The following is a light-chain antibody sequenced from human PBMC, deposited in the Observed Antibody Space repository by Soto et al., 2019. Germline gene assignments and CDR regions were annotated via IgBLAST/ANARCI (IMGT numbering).Light chain of an antibody. Sequence: EIVMTQSPATLSVSPGERATLSCRASQSVSAYLAWYQQKPGQAPRLLIYGASTRATGIPARFSGSGSGTEFTLIISSLQSEDFAVYYGQQYNAWPRTFGQGTKVE. V-gene: IGKV3-15*01. J-gene: IGKJ1*01. CDR3: QQYNAWPRT. CDR2: GAS. CDR1: QSVSAY.